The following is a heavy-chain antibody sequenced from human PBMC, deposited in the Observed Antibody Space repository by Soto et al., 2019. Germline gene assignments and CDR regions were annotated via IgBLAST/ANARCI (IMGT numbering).Heavy chain of an antibody. J-gene: IGHJ5*02. V-gene: IGHV3-23*01. CDR1: GFTFNNYA. CDR2: IGSGGDT. CDR3: ARGARYDGSDVSDH. D-gene: IGHD3-22*01. Sequence: EVQLLESGGGLVQSGGSLRLSCAASGFTFNNYAMTWVRQAPGKGLEWVSTIGSGGDTYYADSVKGRFTISRDNSKNTLYLQMNNQRAEDTAVYYCARGARYDGSDVSDHWGQGTLVTVSS.